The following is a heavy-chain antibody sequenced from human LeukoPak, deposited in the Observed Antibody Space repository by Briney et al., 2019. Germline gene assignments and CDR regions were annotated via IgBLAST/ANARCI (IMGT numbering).Heavy chain of an antibody. J-gene: IGHJ3*02. D-gene: IGHD6-13*01. CDR3: ARPGSIAAAAHDAFDI. CDR2: IFSSGST. Sequence: SETLSLTCTVYGGSIGRYYWNWIRQSPGQGLEWVGYIFSSGSTNYNPSLLSRVTISLDTSRNQFSLKLSSVTAADTAMYYCARPGSIAAAAHDAFDIWGQGTMVTVSS. CDR1: GGSIGRYY. V-gene: IGHV4-59*01.